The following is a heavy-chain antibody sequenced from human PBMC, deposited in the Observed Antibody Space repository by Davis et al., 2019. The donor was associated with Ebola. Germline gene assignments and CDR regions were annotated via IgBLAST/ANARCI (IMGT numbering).Heavy chain of an antibody. V-gene: IGHV1-69*13. CDR1: GGTFSSYA. D-gene: IGHD2-8*01. CDR3: ATILYPVSYYYYYGMDV. Sequence: AASVKVSCKASGGTFSSYAISWVRQAPGQGLEWMGGIIPIFGTANYAQKFQGRVTITADESTNTAYMELSSLRSEDTAVYYCATILYPVSYYYYYGMDVWGQGTTVTVSS. J-gene: IGHJ6*02. CDR2: IIPIFGTA.